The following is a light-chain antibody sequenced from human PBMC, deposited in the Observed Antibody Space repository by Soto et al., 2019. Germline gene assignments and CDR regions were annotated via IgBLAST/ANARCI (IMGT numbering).Light chain of an antibody. V-gene: IGLV1-40*01. Sequence: QSVLTHPPSVSGAPGQRVTMSCTWSSSSIGAGYDVHWYQHLPGRAPKLLIYDNTKRPSGVPDRFSASKSGTSASLAITGLQAEDEADYYCQSYDTSLRGGVFGTGTKVTVL. J-gene: IGLJ1*01. CDR1: SSSIGAGYD. CDR2: DNT. CDR3: QSYDTSLRGGV.